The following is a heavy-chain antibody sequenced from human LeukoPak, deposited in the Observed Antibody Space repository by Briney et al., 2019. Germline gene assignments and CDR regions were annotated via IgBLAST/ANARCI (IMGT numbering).Heavy chain of an antibody. Sequence: GGSPRLSCAASGFTFSSYSMNWVRQAPGKGLEWVSSISSSSSYIYYADSVKGRFTFSRDNAKNSLYLQMNSLRAEDTAVYYCASSGRGSGSYSANYYFDYWGQGTLVTVSS. D-gene: IGHD3-10*01. V-gene: IGHV3-21*01. J-gene: IGHJ4*02. CDR3: ASSGRGSGSYSANYYFDY. CDR2: ISSSSSYI. CDR1: GFTFSSYS.